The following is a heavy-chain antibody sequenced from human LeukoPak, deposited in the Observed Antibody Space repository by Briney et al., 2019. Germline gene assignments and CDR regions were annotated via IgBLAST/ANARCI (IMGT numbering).Heavy chain of an antibody. Sequence: GGSLRLSCAASGFTFSSYGMHWVRQAPGKGLEWGAVIWYDGSNKYYADSVKGRFTISRDNSKNTLYLQMNSLRAEDTAVYYCAREPYSSSSGYYYGMDVWGQGTTVTVSS. CDR1: GFTFSSYG. D-gene: IGHD6-6*01. J-gene: IGHJ6*02. CDR3: AREPYSSSSGYYYGMDV. V-gene: IGHV3-33*01. CDR2: IWYDGSNK.